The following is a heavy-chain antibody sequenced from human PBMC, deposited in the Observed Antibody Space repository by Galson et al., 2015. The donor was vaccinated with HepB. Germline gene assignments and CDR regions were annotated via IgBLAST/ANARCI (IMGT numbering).Heavy chain of an antibody. D-gene: IGHD3-22*01. Sequence: SVKVSCKASGGTFSSYAISWVRQAPGQGLEWMGGIIPILGTAKYAQKFQGRVTITADEATSTAYLELSRLRSEDTAVYYCAVGGVTMVVVVLVYWGPGTLVTVSS. CDR1: GGTFSSYA. J-gene: IGHJ4*02. CDR2: IIPILGTA. V-gene: IGHV1-69*13. CDR3: AVGGVTMVVVVLVY.